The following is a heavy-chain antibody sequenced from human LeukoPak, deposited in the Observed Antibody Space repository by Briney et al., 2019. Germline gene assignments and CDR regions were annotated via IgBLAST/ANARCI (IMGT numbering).Heavy chain of an antibody. CDR2: IYYSGST. Sequence: PSETLSLTCTVSGGSMSNSSYYWSWIRQPPGKGLEWIGYIYYSGSTSYNPSLKSRVTISVDTSKNQISLKVRSVTAADTAVYYCARTTEDCSSTSCYQYWFDPWGQGTLVTVPS. CDR3: ARTTEDCSSTSCYQYWFDP. CDR1: GGSMSNSSYY. V-gene: IGHV4-61*01. D-gene: IGHD2-2*01. J-gene: IGHJ5*02.